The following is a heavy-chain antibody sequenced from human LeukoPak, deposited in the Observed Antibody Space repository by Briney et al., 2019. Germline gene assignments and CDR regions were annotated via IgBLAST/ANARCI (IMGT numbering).Heavy chain of an antibody. CDR2: IEGDGSER. D-gene: IGHD6-19*01. J-gene: IGHJ4*02. V-gene: IGHV3-7*03. CDR3: AAGVGWLIDY. Sequence: GGSLRLSCTASGFSFSSYWMSWVRQAPGKGLEWVANIEGDGSERNYMDSVKGRFTISRDNAKNSLHLQMNSLRAEDTAVYYCAAGVGWLIDYWGQGTLVTVSS. CDR1: GFSFSSYW.